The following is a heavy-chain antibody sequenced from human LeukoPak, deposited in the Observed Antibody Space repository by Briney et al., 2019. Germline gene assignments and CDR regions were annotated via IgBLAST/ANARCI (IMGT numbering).Heavy chain of an antibody. J-gene: IGHJ4*02. CDR3: VRGYCSGTTCRDRFDS. CDR2: LSYDGGST. V-gene: IGHV3-30-3*01. CDR1: GFIFSNSA. D-gene: IGHD2-15*01. Sequence: HTGGSLRLSCAGSGFIFSNSALHWVRQIPAKGLEWVAVLSYDGGSTYYGDPVKGRFTISRDNSKNTMYLQMNTLRDEDTAVYYCVRGYCSGTTCRDRFDSWGQGTLVSVS.